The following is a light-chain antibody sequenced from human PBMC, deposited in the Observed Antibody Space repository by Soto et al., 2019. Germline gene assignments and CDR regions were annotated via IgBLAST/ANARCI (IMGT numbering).Light chain of an antibody. CDR2: VGS. CDR3: QQYNHWPLT. V-gene: IGKV3-20*01. CDR1: QSVSSSY. J-gene: IGKJ4*01. Sequence: EVVLTQSPGTLSLSPGERATLSCRASQSVSSSYLAWYQQKPGQAPRLLIFVGSSRATGIPDRFSGSGSGTDFTLTISSLRSEDFAVYYCQQYNHWPLTFGGGTKVDIK.